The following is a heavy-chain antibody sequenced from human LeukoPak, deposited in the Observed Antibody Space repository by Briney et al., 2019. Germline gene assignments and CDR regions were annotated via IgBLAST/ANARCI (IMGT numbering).Heavy chain of an antibody. Sequence: GASVKVSCKASGYTFTNNYLHWVRQAPGQGLEWMGMIYPRDGSTSYAQKLQGRVTMTTDTSTSTAYMELRSLRSDDTAVYYCARVDGGSGSQLWGYWGQGTLVTVSS. CDR1: GYTFTNNY. J-gene: IGHJ4*02. CDR3: ARVDGGSGSQLWGY. D-gene: IGHD1-26*01. CDR2: IYPRDGST. V-gene: IGHV1-46*01.